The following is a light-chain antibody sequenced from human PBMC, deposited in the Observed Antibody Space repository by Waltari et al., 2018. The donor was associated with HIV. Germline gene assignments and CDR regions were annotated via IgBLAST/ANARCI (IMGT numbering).Light chain of an antibody. V-gene: IGLV1-40*01. J-gene: IGLJ1*01. CDR1: ASNIGTNYD. CDR3: QSYDVALGGFYL. Sequence: QSVLTQPPSVSGAPGQSVTISCSGSASNIGTNYDVHWYQQFPGAAPKLLIFGDDNRPSGVPDRFSGSKSGTSASLAITGLQPEDEADYYCQSYDVALGGFYLFGTGTTVTVL. CDR2: GDD.